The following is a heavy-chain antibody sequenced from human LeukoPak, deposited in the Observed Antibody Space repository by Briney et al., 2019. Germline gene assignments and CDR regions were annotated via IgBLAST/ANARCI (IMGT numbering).Heavy chain of an antibody. CDR2: IDPSDSYT. V-gene: IGHV5-10-1*01. J-gene: IGHJ6*04. Sequence: GESLKISCKGSGYSFTSYWISWVRQIPGKGLEWMGRIDPSDSYTNYSPSFQGHVTISADKSISTAYLQWSSLKASDTAMYYCARHGDGSGSYSPYYYYYGMDVWGKGTTVTVSS. CDR3: ARHGDGSGSYSPYYYYYGMDV. D-gene: IGHD3-10*01. CDR1: GYSFTSYW.